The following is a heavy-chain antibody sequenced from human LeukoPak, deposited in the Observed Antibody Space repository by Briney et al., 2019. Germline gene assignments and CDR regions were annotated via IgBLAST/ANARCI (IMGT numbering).Heavy chain of an antibody. V-gene: IGHV3-74*01. CDR3: ARAANSSSPDY. J-gene: IGHJ4*02. D-gene: IGHD6-6*01. Sequence: PGGSLRLSCSASGFTFSTYWMVWVRQAPGKGLLWVSHIDSDGSRTGYADPVKGRFTMSRDNAKNTLYLQMNSLRAEDTAVYFCARAANSSSPDYWGQGTLVTVSS. CDR2: IDSDGSRT. CDR1: GFTFSTYW.